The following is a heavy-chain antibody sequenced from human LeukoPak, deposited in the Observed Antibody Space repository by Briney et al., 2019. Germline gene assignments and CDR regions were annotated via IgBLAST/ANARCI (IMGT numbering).Heavy chain of an antibody. CDR3: AKEEGLYGDYYFDY. D-gene: IGHD4-17*01. J-gene: IGHJ4*02. V-gene: IGHV3-9*01. CDR1: GFTFDNFA. Sequence: ARSLRLSCAASGFTFDNFAMHWVRQAPGQGLELVSGINRNSASIGYADSVRGRFTISRDNAKNSLYLQMNSLRAEDTALYYCAKEEGLYGDYYFDYWGQGTLVTVSS. CDR2: INRNSASI.